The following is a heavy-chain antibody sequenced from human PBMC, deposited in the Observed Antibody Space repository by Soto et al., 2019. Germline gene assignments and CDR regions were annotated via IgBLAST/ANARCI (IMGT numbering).Heavy chain of an antibody. V-gene: IGHV3-33*01. D-gene: IGHD3-10*01. J-gene: IGHJ5*02. CDR3: ARDIRTNRDTLWS. Sequence: HPGGSLRLSCAASGFTFSNSGMHWVRQSPGKGLEGMEVILYAGNNDFYADSVKGRFTISRDNSNNTLYLQMNSMRAEDTAVYYCARDIRTNRDTLWSSGQGTMVTVSS. CDR1: GFTFSNSG. CDR2: ILYAGNND.